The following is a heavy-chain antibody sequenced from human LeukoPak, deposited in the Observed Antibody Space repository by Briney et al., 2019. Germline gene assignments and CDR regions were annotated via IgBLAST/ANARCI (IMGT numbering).Heavy chain of an antibody. V-gene: IGHV3-7*01. CDR3: ARDVSSSRVGSPFDY. D-gene: IGHD6-13*01. CDR1: GFTFSSYW. J-gene: IGHJ4*02. Sequence: GGSLRLSCAASGFTFSSYWMSWVRQAPGKGLKWVANIKQDGSEKYYVDSVKGRFTISRDNAKNSLYLQMNSLRAEDTAVYYCARDVSSSRVGSPFDYWGQGTLVTVSS. CDR2: IKQDGSEK.